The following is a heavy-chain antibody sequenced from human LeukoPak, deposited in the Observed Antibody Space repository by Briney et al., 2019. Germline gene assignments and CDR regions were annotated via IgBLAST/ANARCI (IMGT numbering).Heavy chain of an antibody. CDR2: IYDSGST. J-gene: IGHJ5*02. CDR3: ARVRRYYYDSSGCWFDP. D-gene: IGHD3-22*01. CDR1: GGSFRGDY. Sequence: SETLSLTCAVYGGSFRGDYGSWIRQPPGKGLEWIGEIYDSGSTNYNPSLKSRVTISVDTSKNPFSMKMSSVTAADTAVYYCARVRRYYYDSSGCWFDPWGQGTLVTVSS. V-gene: IGHV4-34*01.